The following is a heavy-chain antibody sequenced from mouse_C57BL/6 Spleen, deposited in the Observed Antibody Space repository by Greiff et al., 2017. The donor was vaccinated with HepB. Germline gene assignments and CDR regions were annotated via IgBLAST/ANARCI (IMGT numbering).Heavy chain of an antibody. D-gene: IGHD2-2*01. V-gene: IGHV1-64*01. J-gene: IGHJ1*03. CDR1: GYTFTSYW. Sequence: QVQLQQPGAELVKPGASVKLSCKASGYTFTSYWMHWVKQRPGQGLEWIGMIHPNSGSTNFNEKFKSKATLTVDKSSSTAYMQLSSLTSEDSAVYYCAGGGYDGGEDWYFDVWGTGTTVTVSS. CDR3: AGGGYDGGEDWYFDV. CDR2: IHPNSGST.